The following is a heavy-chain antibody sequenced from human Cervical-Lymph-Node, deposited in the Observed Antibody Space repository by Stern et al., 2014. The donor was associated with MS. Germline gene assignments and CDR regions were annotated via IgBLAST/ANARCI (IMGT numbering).Heavy chain of an antibody. J-gene: IGHJ5*02. CDR3: TRVQRERRALDHFDP. V-gene: IGHV1-46*03. CDR1: GYSFTTHY. D-gene: IGHD1-1*01. Sequence: VQLVESGAEVKKPGASFNVSCEASGYSFTTHYMHWIRQAPGDGLACEGMINPNSGTTTYARQFQGRVIITRDTSTSTIYLELTGLRSADTAVYFCTRVQRERRALDHFDPWGQGTLVTVSS. CDR2: INPNSGTT.